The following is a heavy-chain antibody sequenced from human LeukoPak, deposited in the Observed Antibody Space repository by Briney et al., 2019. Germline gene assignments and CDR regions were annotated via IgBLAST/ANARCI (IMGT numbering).Heavy chain of an antibody. CDR2: IYYSGST. J-gene: IGHJ4*02. V-gene: IGHV4-39*01. CDR1: GGSISSSSYY. D-gene: IGHD4-17*01. CDR3: VSPGRAYGGYLFDY. Sequence: PSETLSLTCTVSGGSISSSSYYWGWIRQPPGKGLEWIGSIYYSGSTYYNPSLKSRVTISVDTSKNQFSLNLSSVTAADTAVYYCVSPGRAYGGYLFDYWGQGTLVTVSS.